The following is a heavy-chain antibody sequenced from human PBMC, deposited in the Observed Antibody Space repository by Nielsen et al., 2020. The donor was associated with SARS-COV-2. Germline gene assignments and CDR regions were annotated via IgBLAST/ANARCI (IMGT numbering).Heavy chain of an antibody. Sequence: SVKVSCKASGDTFSTSSITWVRQAPGQGLEWMGGILPTFGPVNAAQKFQGRVTITADESTSTAYMELSSLRSEDTAVYYCARGVQLVSSPIDYWGHGTLVTVSS. D-gene: IGHD6-13*01. CDR3: ARGVQLVSSPIDY. V-gene: IGHV1-69*13. CDR1: GDTFSTSS. J-gene: IGHJ4*01. CDR2: ILPTFGPV.